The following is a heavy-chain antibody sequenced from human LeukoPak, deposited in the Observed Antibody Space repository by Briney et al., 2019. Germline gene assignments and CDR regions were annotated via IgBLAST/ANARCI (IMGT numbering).Heavy chain of an antibody. V-gene: IGHV4-59*13. CDR2: VHYTGYT. CDR1: ADSMSNDY. J-gene: IGHJ4*02. D-gene: IGHD3-22*01. CDR3: ATSGYPPVFDY. Sequence: SETLSLTCSVSADSMSNDYWNWIRQSPEKGLEWIGYVHYTGYTNYNPSLKSRVTISLDTSKNQFSLKLSSVTAADTAVYYCATSGYPPVFDYWGQGTLVTVSS.